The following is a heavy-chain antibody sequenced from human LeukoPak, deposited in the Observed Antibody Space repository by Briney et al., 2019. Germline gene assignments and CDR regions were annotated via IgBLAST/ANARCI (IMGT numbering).Heavy chain of an antibody. J-gene: IGHJ6*02. D-gene: IGHD2-21*02. V-gene: IGHV4-34*01. Sequence: PSETLSLTCAVHGGSFSGYYWSWIRQPPGKGLEWIGEINHSGSTNYNPSLKSRVIISVDTSKNQFSLKLSSVTAADTAVYYCARGVVVTAPPYYYYGMDVWCQGTTVTVSS. CDR3: ARGVVVTAPPYYYYGMDV. CDR1: GGSFSGYY. CDR2: INHSGST.